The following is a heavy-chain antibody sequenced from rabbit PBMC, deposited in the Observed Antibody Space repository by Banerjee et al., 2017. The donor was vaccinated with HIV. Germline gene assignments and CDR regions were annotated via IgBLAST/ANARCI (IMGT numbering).Heavy chain of an antibody. CDR3: ARSGGGGHYYTTLAL. J-gene: IGHJ4*01. V-gene: IGHV1S40*01. D-gene: IGHD8-1*01. Sequence: QSLEESGGDLVKPGASLTLTCKASGFDLSSSYWICWVRQAPGKGLEWIACIHTSSGSTWYASWVNGRFTISKTSSTTVTLQMTSLTAADTATYFCARSGGGGHYYTTLALWGQGTLVTVS. CDR1: GFDLSSSYW. CDR2: IHTSSGST.